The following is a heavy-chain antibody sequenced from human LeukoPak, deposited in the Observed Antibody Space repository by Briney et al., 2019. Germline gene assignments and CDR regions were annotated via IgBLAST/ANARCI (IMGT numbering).Heavy chain of an antibody. CDR3: AELSGSGYSYGYPGGDY. J-gene: IGHJ4*02. CDR2: INPSGGST. D-gene: IGHD5-18*01. V-gene: IGHV1-46*01. Sequence: ASVKVSCKASGYTFTSYYMHWVRQAPGQGLEWMGIINPSGGSTSYAQKFQGRVTMTRDTSTSTVYMELSSLRSEDTAVYYCAELSGSGYSYGYPGGDYWGQGTLVTVSS. CDR1: GYTFTSYY.